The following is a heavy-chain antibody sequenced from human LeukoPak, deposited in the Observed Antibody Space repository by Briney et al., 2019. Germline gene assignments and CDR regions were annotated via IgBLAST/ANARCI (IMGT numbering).Heavy chain of an antibody. D-gene: IGHD6-25*01. CDR2: IYSSGTT. J-gene: IGHJ6*03. V-gene: IGHV4-31*03. CDR1: GGSINSGNYY. Sequence: SKTLSLTCRVSGGSINSGNYYWSWIRQHPGRGLEWIGYIYSSGTTYYNPSLKSRVTISVDTSKNQFSLILSSVTAADTAVYYCASSAATYYSYFYYYMGVWGNGTTVTVSS. CDR3: ASSAATYYSYFYYYMGV.